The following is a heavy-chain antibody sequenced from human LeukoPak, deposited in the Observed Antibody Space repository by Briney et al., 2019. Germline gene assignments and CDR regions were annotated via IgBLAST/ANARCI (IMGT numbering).Heavy chain of an antibody. Sequence: PSETLSLTCTVSGVSISRYYWSWIRQPAGKGLEWIGRIYTSGSTNYYPSLKSRVTISVDKSKSQVSLKLSSETAADTAVYYCARDLGSGSYQELDYWGQGTLVTVSS. V-gene: IGHV4-4*07. CDR1: GVSISRYY. CDR2: IYTSGST. D-gene: IGHD3-10*01. J-gene: IGHJ4*02. CDR3: ARDLGSGSYQELDY.